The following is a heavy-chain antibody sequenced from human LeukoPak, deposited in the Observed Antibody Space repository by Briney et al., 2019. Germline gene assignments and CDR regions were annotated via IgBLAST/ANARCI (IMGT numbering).Heavy chain of an antibody. Sequence: GASVKVSCKASGYDFTSVGITWVRRSPGQGLECTGWISPYNGNTRYAQKFQGRVAMTTDTSTTTAYMELRGLRFNDTAVYYCARAGSGSGWYFDYWGQGTLVTVSS. CDR3: ARAGSGSGWYFDY. D-gene: IGHD6-19*01. V-gene: IGHV1-18*01. CDR2: ISPYNGNT. J-gene: IGHJ4*02. CDR1: GYDFTSVG.